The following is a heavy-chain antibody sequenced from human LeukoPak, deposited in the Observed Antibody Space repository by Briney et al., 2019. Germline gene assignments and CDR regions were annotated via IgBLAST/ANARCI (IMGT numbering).Heavy chain of an antibody. CDR3: AKGRNSGSYFGIDP. J-gene: IGHJ5*02. V-gene: IGHV3-23*01. CDR2: IGSSGVNT. D-gene: IGHD3-10*01. Sequence: GGYLRLSCAASGFTFSDYAMSWVRQAPGKGLEWVSGIGSSGVNTDYATSVKGRFTISRDNTKGTLHLLMNSLRVEDTATYYCAKGRNSGSYFGIDPWGQGTPVSVSS. CDR1: GFTFSDYA.